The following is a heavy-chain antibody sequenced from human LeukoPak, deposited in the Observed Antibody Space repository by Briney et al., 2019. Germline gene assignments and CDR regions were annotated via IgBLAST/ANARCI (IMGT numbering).Heavy chain of an antibody. Sequence: PGRSLRLSCAASGFTVSSNYMSWVRQAPGKGLGGVSVIYSGGSTYYADSVKGRFTISRDNSKNTLYLQMNSLRAEDTAVYYCGSSCWFKGYYYYMDVWGKGTTLTVSS. CDR2: IYSGGST. J-gene: IGHJ6*03. CDR3: GSSCWFKGYYYYMDV. CDR1: GFTVSSNY. D-gene: IGHD6-19*01. V-gene: IGHV3-53*01.